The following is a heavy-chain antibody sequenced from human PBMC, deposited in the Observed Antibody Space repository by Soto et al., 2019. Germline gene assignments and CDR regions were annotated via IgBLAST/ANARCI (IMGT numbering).Heavy chain of an antibody. Sequence: QLQLQAAGSGLVTPSQTLSLTCAVSGDSISSGGNSWNWIRQPPGKGLEWVGYIFHSGTTYYNPSLKSRVTISLDRSKNQFSLKLTSVTAADTAVYYCARDKWRAGVGGFYGMDVWGQGTTVTVSS. CDR1: GDSISSGGNS. D-gene: IGHD6-13*01. CDR3: ARDKWRAGVGGFYGMDV. V-gene: IGHV4-30-2*01. CDR2: IFHSGTT. J-gene: IGHJ6*02.